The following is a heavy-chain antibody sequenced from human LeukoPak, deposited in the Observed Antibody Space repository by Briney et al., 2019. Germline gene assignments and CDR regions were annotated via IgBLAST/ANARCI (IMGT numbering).Heavy chain of an antibody. Sequence: PGGSLRLSCAASGFTFSSYWMDWVRQAPGKGLVWVSRINSDGSSTSYADSVKGRFTISRDNAKNTLYLQMNSLRAEDTAVFYCAREGGSEFCSSTSCYSPFDYWGQGTLVTVSS. CDR3: AREGGSEFCSSTSCYSPFDY. V-gene: IGHV3-74*01. CDR1: GFTFSSYW. D-gene: IGHD2-2*01. CDR2: INSDGSST. J-gene: IGHJ4*02.